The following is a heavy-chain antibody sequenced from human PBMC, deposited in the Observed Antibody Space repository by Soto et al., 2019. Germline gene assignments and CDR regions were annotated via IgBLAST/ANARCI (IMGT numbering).Heavy chain of an antibody. D-gene: IGHD2-15*01. CDR3: ARAYSGRLPRRADYYFAMDV. CDR1: GFTFSDYW. V-gene: IGHV3-74*01. CDR2: ISYEESVT. Sequence: EVQQVESGGGLVQPGGSLRLSCAASGFTFSDYWMHWIRQAPGKGLVWVSRISYEESVTSYADSVKGRFTISRDNAKNTVFLQMNSLRAEDTAVYYCARAYSGRLPRRADYYFAMDVWGQGTTVTVSS. J-gene: IGHJ6*02.